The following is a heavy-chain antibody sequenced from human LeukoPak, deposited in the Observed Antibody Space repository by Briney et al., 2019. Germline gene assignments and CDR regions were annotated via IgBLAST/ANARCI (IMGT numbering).Heavy chain of an antibody. Sequence: GGSLRLSCAASGFTVSSNYMSWVRQAPGKGLVWVSRINPDGSTTYYADSVKGRITISRDNAKNTLYLQMNSLRAEDTAVYYCAELGITMIGGVWGKGTTVTIPS. D-gene: IGHD3-10*02. CDR3: AELGITMIGGV. V-gene: IGHV3-74*01. CDR1: GFTVSSNY. CDR2: INPDGSTT. J-gene: IGHJ6*04.